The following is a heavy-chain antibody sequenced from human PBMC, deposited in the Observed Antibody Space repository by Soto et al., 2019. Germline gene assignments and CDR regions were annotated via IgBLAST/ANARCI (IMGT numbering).Heavy chain of an antibody. CDR1: GGTFSSYA. CDR2: IIPIFGTA. V-gene: IGHV1-69*01. J-gene: IGHJ5*02. D-gene: IGHD3-9*01. CDR3: ATASRYDILTGYYSVGWFDP. Sequence: QVQLVQSGAEVKKPGSSVKVSCKASGGTFSSYAISWVRQAPGQGLEWMGGIIPIFGTANYAQKFQGRVTITADESTSTAYMELSSLRSEDTAVYYCATASRYDILTGYYSVGWFDPWGQGTLVTVSS.